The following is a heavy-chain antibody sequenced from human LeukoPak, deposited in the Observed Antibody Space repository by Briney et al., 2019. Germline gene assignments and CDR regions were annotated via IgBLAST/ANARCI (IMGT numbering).Heavy chain of an antibody. V-gene: IGHV3-23*01. Sequence: GGSLRLSCAASGFTFSSYAMCWVRQAPGKGLEWVSGISGSGGSTYYADSVKGRLTISRDNSKNTLYLQMNSLRAEDTAVYYCAKERGYCSSTSCSPFDYWGQGTLVTVSS. CDR3: AKERGYCSSTSCSPFDY. CDR1: GFTFSSYA. D-gene: IGHD2-2*01. J-gene: IGHJ4*02. CDR2: ISGSGGST.